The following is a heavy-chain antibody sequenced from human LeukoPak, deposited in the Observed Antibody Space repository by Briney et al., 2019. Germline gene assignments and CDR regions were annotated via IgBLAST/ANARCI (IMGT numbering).Heavy chain of an antibody. J-gene: IGHJ4*02. CDR1: GFTFRDYT. CDR2: ISGSGGST. D-gene: IGHD2-21*01. V-gene: IGHV3-23*01. CDR3: AKVRPQMWPRYYFDY. Sequence: PGGSLRLSCAASGFTFRDYTMSWVRQAPGKGLEWVSAISGSGGSTYYADSVKGRFTISRDNSKNTLYLQMNSLRAEDAAVYYCAKVRPQMWPRYYFDYWGQGTLVTVSS.